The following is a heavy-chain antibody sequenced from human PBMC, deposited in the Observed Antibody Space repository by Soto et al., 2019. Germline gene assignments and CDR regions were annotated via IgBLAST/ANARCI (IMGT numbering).Heavy chain of an antibody. D-gene: IGHD1-1*01. CDR2: ISYDGDNK. CDR1: GFTFSYHA. Sequence: QVQLVESGGGVVQPGRSLRLSCAASGFTFSYHALNWVRQAPGKGLQWVAVISYDGDNKYIAESVKGRFTISRDNSKNTVSMQMNSLRAEDTAMYFCARGTTTSAFSAMDVWAQGTTVTVPS. V-gene: IGHV3-30-3*01. CDR3: ARGTTTSAFSAMDV. J-gene: IGHJ6*02.